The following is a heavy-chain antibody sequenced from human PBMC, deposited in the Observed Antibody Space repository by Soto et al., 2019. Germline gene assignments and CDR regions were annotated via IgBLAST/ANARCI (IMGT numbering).Heavy chain of an antibody. J-gene: IGHJ6*02. CDR1: GYTFTDYY. Sequence: ASVKVSCKASGYTFTDYYIHWERLRQAPGQGLEWMGWINPNSGGTNYAQKFQDWVTMTRDTSISTAYLELSSLRSDDTAVYYCARPSPYYYYGMDVWGQGTTVSLSS. CDR3: ARPSPYYYYGMDV. CDR2: INPNSGGT. V-gene: IGHV1-2*04. D-gene: IGHD2-2*01.